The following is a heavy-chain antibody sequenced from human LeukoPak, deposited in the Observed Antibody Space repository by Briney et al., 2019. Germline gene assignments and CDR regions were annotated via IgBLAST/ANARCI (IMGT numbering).Heavy chain of an antibody. J-gene: IGHJ4*02. CDR1: GFTFSSYS. V-gene: IGHV3-48*04. D-gene: IGHD6-19*01. CDR2: ISSSSSTI. CDR3: ARDGSSGLGY. Sequence: GGSLRLSCAASGFTFSSYSMNWVRQAPGKGLEWVSYISSSSSTIYYADSVKGRFTISRDNAKNSLYLQMNSLRAEDTAVYYCARDGSSGLGYWGQGTLVTVSS.